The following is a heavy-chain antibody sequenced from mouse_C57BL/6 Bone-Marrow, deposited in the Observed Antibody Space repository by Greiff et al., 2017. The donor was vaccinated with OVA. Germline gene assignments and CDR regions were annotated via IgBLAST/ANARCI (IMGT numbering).Heavy chain of an antibody. Sequence: VQLQQSVAELVRPGASVKLSCTASGFNITNTYMHWVKQRPEQGLEWIGRIDPANGNTKYAPKFQGKATITADTSSNTAYLQLSSLTSGDTAIYYCDPDSSGYPYCFDHWGQGTTRTGSS. CDR1: GFNITNTY. D-gene: IGHD3-2*02. J-gene: IGHJ2*01. CDR3: DPDSSGYPYCFDH. V-gene: IGHV14-3*01. CDR2: IDPANGNT.